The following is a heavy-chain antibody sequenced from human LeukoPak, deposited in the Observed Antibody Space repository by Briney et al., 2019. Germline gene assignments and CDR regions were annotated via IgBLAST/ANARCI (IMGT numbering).Heavy chain of an antibody. CDR1: GFTFSSYE. V-gene: IGHV3-48*03. D-gene: IGHD3-10*02. J-gene: IGHJ6*04. CDR2: ISSSGSTI. CDR3: AELGITMIGGV. Sequence: GGSLRLSCAASGFTFSSYEMNWVRQAPGKGLEWVSYISSSGSTIYYADFVKGRFTIPRDNAKNSLYLQMNSLRAEDTAVYYCAELGITMIGGVWGKGTTVTISS.